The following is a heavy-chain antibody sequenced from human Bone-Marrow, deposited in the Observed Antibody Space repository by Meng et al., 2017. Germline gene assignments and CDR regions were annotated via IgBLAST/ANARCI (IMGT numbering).Heavy chain of an antibody. CDR1: GFIFSDYY. J-gene: IGHJ6*02. CDR2: ISSSGSTI. CDR3: ARDRGGSGSEFYYYYGMDV. Sequence: GESLKISCAASGFIFSDYYMSWIRQAPGKGLEWVSYISSSGSTIYYADSVKGRFTISRDNAKNSLYLQMNSLRAEDTAVYYCARDRGGSGSEFYYYYGMDVWGQGTTVTVSS. V-gene: IGHV3-11*04. D-gene: IGHD3-10*01.